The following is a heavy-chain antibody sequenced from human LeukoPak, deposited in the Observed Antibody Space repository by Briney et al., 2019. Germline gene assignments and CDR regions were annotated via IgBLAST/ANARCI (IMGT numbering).Heavy chain of an antibody. D-gene: IGHD2-2*01. V-gene: IGHV1-2*02. Sequence: ASVKVSCKASGYTFTGYYMHWLRQAPGQGLEWMGWINPNSGGTNYAQKFQGRVTITRDTSISTAYMEPSRLRSDDTAVYYCARGEGYCSVTSCSAPFDYWGQGTLVTVSS. CDR1: GYTFTGYY. CDR3: ARGEGYCSVTSCSAPFDY. J-gene: IGHJ4*02. CDR2: INPNSGGT.